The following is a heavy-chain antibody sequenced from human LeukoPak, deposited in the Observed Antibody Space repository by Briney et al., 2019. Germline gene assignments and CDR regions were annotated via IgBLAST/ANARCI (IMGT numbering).Heavy chain of an antibody. V-gene: IGHV1-69*13. CDR3: ARGGRAGTTWRGYYYYYMDV. Sequence: SVKVSCKASGYTFTSYGISWVRQAPGQGLEWMGGIIPIFGTANYAQKFQGRVTITADESTSAAYMELSSLRSEDTAVYYCARGGRAGTTWRGYYYYYMDVWGKGTTVTVSS. CDR2: IIPIFGTA. D-gene: IGHD1-7*01. J-gene: IGHJ6*03. CDR1: GYTFTSYG.